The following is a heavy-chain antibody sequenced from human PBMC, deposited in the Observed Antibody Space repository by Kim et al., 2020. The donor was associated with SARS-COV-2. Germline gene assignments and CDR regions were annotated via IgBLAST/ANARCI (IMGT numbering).Heavy chain of an antibody. Sequence: GGSLRLSCAASGFTVSSNYMSWVRQAPGKGLEWVSVIYSGGSTYYADSVKGRFTISRDNSKNTLYLQMNSLRAEDTAVYYCARADGGYCSGGSCYSIGYYDYWGQGTLVTVSS. D-gene: IGHD2-15*01. J-gene: IGHJ4*02. CDR3: ARADGGYCSGGSCYSIGYYDY. CDR2: IYSGGST. V-gene: IGHV3-66*01. CDR1: GFTVSSNY.